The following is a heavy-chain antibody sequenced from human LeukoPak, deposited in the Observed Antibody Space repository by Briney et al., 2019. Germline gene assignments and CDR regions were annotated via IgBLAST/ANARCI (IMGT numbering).Heavy chain of an antibody. Sequence: GGSLRLSCVVSGFSFRSYGMSWVRQAPGKGLEWGAKIKQDGGEKYYVDSVKGRSTISRENPKTPLYLQMNSRRPGTTAVYHCAREGSPFDSWGQGNLVTVSS. J-gene: IGHJ4*02. CDR1: GFSFRSYG. CDR3: AREGSPFDS. CDR2: IKQDGGEK. V-gene: IGHV3-7*05.